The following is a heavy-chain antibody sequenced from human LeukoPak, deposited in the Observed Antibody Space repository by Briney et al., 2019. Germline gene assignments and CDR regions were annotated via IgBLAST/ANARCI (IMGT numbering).Heavy chain of an antibody. Sequence: GGSLRLSCAASGFSFSGYAMHWVRQAPGKGLEWVAVISYDRTNKYYADSVEGRFTISRDNSKNTLYLQMNSLRAEDTAVHYCARAHFFEAVVVVPGDFWGQGTLVTVSS. CDR3: ARAHFFEAVVVVPGDF. CDR1: GFSFSGYA. J-gene: IGHJ4*02. CDR2: ISYDRTNK. D-gene: IGHD2-15*01. V-gene: IGHV3-30*04.